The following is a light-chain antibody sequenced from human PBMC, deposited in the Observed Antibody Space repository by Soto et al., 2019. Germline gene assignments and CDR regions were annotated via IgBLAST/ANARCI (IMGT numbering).Light chain of an antibody. V-gene: IGKV1-39*01. Sequence: DIQMTQSPSTLSASVGDRVTITCRASQSISSYLNWYQQKPGKAPKLLIYAASSLQSGVPSRFSGSGSGTDFTLTISSLQNEDFATYYCQKSYSTWLTFGGGTKVDIK. CDR2: AAS. CDR1: QSISSY. J-gene: IGKJ4*01. CDR3: QKSYSTWLT.